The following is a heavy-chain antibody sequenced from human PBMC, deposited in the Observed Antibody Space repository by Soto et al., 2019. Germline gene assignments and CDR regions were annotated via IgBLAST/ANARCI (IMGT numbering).Heavy chain of an antibody. CDR1: GITVSSIY. CDR3: ARDPLGYSYGLYYNYGMDV. Sequence: GGSLRLSGAVSGITVSSIYMTWFRHAPGKGLDWVSVIYSEGTTYYADSAKGRFTVSRDNSKNTLYLQMNSLRAEDTAVYYCARDPLGYSYGLYYNYGMDVWGQGTTVTVSS. D-gene: IGHD5-18*01. J-gene: IGHJ6*02. CDR2: IYSEGTT. V-gene: IGHV3-53*01.